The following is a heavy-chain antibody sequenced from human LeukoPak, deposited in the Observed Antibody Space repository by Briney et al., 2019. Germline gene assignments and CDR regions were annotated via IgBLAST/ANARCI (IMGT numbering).Heavy chain of an antibody. J-gene: IGHJ4*02. CDR1: GFSFTTYW. V-gene: IGHV3-7*01. Sequence: GSLRLSCAASGFSFTTYWMSWVRQAPGKGLEWVANIKQDGTEKYYVDSVKGRFTISRDNAKNSLYLQMNSLRAEDTAVYYCARVYYYDSSGYSTHFGYWGQGTLVTVSS. D-gene: IGHD3-22*01. CDR2: IKQDGTEK. CDR3: ARVYYYDSSGYSTHFGY.